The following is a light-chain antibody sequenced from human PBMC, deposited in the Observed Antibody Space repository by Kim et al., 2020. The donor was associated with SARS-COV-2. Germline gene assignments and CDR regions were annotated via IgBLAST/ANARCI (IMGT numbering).Light chain of an antibody. CDR3: QAWDSSTWV. Sequence: SVSPAQKASITCYGDKLGDKYACWYQQKPGQSPVLVLYQDSKRPSGMPERFSGSNSGNTATLTISGTQAMDEADYYCQAWDSSTWVFGGGTQLTVL. CDR1: KLGDKY. J-gene: IGLJ3*02. CDR2: QDS. V-gene: IGLV3-1*01.